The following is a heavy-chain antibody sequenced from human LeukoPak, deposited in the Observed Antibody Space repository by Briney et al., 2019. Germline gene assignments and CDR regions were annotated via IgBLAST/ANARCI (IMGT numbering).Heavy chain of an antibody. CDR2: IYYSGST. D-gene: IGHD2-2*01. J-gene: IGHJ4*02. CDR1: GGSISSGDYY. Sequence: SQTLSLTCTVSGGSISSGDYYWSWIRQPPGKGLEWIGYIYYSGSTYYNPSLKSRVTISVDTSKNQFSLKLSSVTAADTAVYYCARKGFDIVVVPAATTQLSGLYGFDYWGQGTLVTVSS. V-gene: IGHV4-30-4*01. CDR3: ARKGFDIVVVPAATTQLSGLYGFDY.